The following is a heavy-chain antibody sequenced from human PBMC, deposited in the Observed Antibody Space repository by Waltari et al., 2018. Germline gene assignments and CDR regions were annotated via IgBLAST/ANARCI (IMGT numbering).Heavy chain of an antibody. V-gene: IGHV3-23*04. D-gene: IGHD2-15*01. Sequence: EVQLVESGGGLVQPGGSLRLSCAASGFTFSFYAMSWVRQAPGKGLEWVSGISASDGSTYYADSVKGRFTISRDNAKNSLYLQMNSLRAEDTAVYYCARDSVVAAAFDYWGQGTLVTVSS. CDR2: ISASDGST. CDR3: ARDSVVAAAFDY. J-gene: IGHJ4*02. CDR1: GFTFSFYA.